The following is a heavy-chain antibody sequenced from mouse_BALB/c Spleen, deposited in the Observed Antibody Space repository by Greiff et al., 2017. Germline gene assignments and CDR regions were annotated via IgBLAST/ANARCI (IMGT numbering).Heavy chain of an antibody. CDR1: GFTFSSFG. V-gene: IGHV5-17*02. D-gene: IGHD2-1*01. Sequence: EVKLVESGGGLVQPGGSRKLSCAASGFTFSSFGMHWVRQAPEKGLEWVAYISSGSSTIYYADTVKGRFTISRDNPKNTLFLQMTSLRSEDTAMYYCARESIYYGNYVGPFAYWGQGTLVTVSA. CDR3: ARESIYYGNYVGPFAY. CDR2: ISSGSSTI. J-gene: IGHJ3*01.